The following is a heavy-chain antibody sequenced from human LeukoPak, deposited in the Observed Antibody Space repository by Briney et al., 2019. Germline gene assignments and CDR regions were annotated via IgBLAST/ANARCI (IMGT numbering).Heavy chain of an antibody. D-gene: IGHD1-14*01. CDR2: IIPIILTA. CDR3: ARGTALPDSYFDL. Sequence: AVKLSCKASGRTLSSYAISCLQQAPGHRLEWPGGIIPIILTAKYAQKFQGRFTVTADKSTSTAYMELSSLRSEDTAVYYCARGTALPDSYFDLWGRGTLVTVSS. CDR1: GRTLSSYA. J-gene: IGHJ2*01. V-gene: IGHV1-69*06.